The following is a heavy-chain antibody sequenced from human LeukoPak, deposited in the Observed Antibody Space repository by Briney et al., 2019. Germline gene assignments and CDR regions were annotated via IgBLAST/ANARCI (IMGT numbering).Heavy chain of an antibody. J-gene: IGHJ3*02. Sequence: PGGSLRLSCAASGFTFSSYAMSWVRQAPGKGLEWVSAISGSGGSTYYADSVKGRFTISRDNSKNTLYPQMNSLRAEDTAVYYCANDYDSSGYYYSDAFDIWGQGTMVTVSS. V-gene: IGHV3-23*01. CDR1: GFTFSSYA. CDR3: ANDYDSSGYYYSDAFDI. D-gene: IGHD3-22*01. CDR2: ISGSGGST.